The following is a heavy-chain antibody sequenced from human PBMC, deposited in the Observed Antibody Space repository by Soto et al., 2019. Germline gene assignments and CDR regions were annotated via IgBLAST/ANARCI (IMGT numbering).Heavy chain of an antibody. CDR2: IIPTCGTV. V-gene: IGHV1-69*01. D-gene: IGHD3-10*01. Sequence: QLVQSGPEVKKPGSSVKVSCKSVGDTFSSYAVSWVRQAPGQGLEWMGGIIPTCGTVNYAQKFQGRATITADESTRLSYMELSSLKSEDTAVYYCAREAGDYGHPYFDYWGQGTLISVSS. CDR1: GDTFSSYA. CDR3: AREAGDYGHPYFDY. J-gene: IGHJ4*02.